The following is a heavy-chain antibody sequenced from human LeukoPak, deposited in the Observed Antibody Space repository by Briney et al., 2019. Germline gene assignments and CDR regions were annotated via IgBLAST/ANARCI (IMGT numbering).Heavy chain of an antibody. D-gene: IGHD3-10*01. CDR3: ARDFRNPTQLYYGSGTFDY. V-gene: IGHV4-39*07. CDR2: IYYSGST. CDR1: GGSISSSSYY. Sequence: PSETLSLTCTVSGGSISSSSYYWGWIRQPPGKGLEWIGSIYYSGSTYYNPSLKSRVTILVDTSKNQFSLKLSSVTAADTAVYYCARDFRNPTQLYYGSGTFDYWGQGTLVTVSS. J-gene: IGHJ4*02.